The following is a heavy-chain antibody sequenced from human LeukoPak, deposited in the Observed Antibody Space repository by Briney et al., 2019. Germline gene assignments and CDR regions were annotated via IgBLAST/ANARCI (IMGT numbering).Heavy chain of an antibody. D-gene: IGHD3-22*01. V-gene: IGHV6-1*01. CDR2: TYYRSKWYN. J-gene: IGHJ6*02. Sequence: SQTLSLTCAISGDSVSSNSAAWNWIRQSPSRGLEWRGKTYYRSKWYNDYAVSVKSRITINPATSKNQFSLQLNSVTPEDTAVYYCAREEAYYDSRGYFYYYYGMDVWGQGTTVTVSS. CDR3: AREEAYYDSRGYFYYYYGMDV. CDR1: GDSVSSNSAA.